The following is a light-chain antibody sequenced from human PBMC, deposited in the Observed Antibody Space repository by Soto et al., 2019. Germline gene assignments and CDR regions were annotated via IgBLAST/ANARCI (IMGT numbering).Light chain of an antibody. CDR1: SSDVGAYNH. CDR2: EVS. V-gene: IGLV2-14*01. J-gene: IGLJ1*01. Sequence: QSAQTQPASVSGSPGQSITISCTGTSSDVGAYNHVAWYQQHPGKAPKFMIYEVSNRPSGVSNRFSGSKSGNTASLTISGLQAEDEADYYCISYTGSSTSYVFGTGTKVTVL. CDR3: ISYTGSSTSYV.